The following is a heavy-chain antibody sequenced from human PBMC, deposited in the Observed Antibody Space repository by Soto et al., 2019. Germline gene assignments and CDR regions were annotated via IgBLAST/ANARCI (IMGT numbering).Heavy chain of an antibody. Sequence: EVQLVESGGGLVKPGGSLRLSCAASGFTFSSYSMNWVRQAPGKGLEWVSSISSSSSYIYYADSVKGRFTISRDNAKNSLYLQINSLRAEDTAVYYCASAIVVVVAAMDYWGQGTLVTVSS. CDR3: ASAIVVVVAAMDY. D-gene: IGHD2-15*01. J-gene: IGHJ4*02. CDR1: GFTFSSYS. V-gene: IGHV3-21*01. CDR2: ISSSSSYI.